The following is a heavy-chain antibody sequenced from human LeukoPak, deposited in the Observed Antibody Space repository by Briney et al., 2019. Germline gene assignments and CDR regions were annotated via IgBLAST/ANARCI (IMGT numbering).Heavy chain of an antibody. D-gene: IGHD1-7*01. CDR3: ARVGWNWVDVAFDI. CDR1: GFTFSSYS. Sequence: PGGSLRLSCSASGFTFSSYSMNWVRQAPGKGLEWVSSISSSSSYIYYADSVKGRFTISRDNAKNSLYLQMNSLRAEDTAVYYCARVGWNWVDVAFDIWGQGTMVTVSS. V-gene: IGHV3-21*01. CDR2: ISSSSSYI. J-gene: IGHJ3*02.